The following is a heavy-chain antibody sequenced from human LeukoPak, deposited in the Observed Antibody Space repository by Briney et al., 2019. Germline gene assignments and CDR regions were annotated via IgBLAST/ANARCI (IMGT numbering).Heavy chain of an antibody. V-gene: IGHV4-39*07. CDR1: GGSISSSSYY. J-gene: IGHJ4*02. D-gene: IGHD6-19*01. CDR3: ARASAVAGIFDY. CDR2: IYHSGST. Sequence: SETLSLTCTVSGGSISSSSYYWGWIRQPPGKGLEWIGSIYHSGSTYYNPSLKSRVTISVDTSKNQFSLKLSSVTAADTAVYYCARASAVAGIFDYWGQGTLVTVSS.